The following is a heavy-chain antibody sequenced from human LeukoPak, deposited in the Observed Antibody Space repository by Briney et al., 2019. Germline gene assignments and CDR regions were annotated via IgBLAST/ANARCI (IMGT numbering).Heavy chain of an antibody. J-gene: IGHJ3*02. CDR1: GYTFTSYY. V-gene: IGHV1-46*01. Sequence: ASVKVSCKASGYTFTSYYMHWVRQAPGQGLEWMGIINPSGGSTSYAQKFQGRVTMTRVMSTSTVYMELSSLRSEDTAVYYCARDLLTGTTRQSDAFDIWGQGTMVTVSS. CDR3: ARDLLTGTTRQSDAFDI. D-gene: IGHD1-7*01. CDR2: INPSGGST.